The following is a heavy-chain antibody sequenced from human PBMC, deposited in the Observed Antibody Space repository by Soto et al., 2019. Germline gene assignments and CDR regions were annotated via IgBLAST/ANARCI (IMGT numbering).Heavy chain of an antibody. CDR1: GYTFTSYG. D-gene: IGHD3-3*01. V-gene: IGHV1-18*01. J-gene: IGHJ4*02. CDR3: ARGRITIFGVVRGVDY. CDR2: ISAYNGNT. Sequence: QVQLVQSGAEVKKPGASVKVSCKASGYTFTSYGISWVRQAPGQGLAWMGWISAYNGNTNYAQKFQGRVTMTTDTSTSTAHMELRSLRSDDTAVYYCARGRITIFGVVRGVDYWGQGTLVTASS.